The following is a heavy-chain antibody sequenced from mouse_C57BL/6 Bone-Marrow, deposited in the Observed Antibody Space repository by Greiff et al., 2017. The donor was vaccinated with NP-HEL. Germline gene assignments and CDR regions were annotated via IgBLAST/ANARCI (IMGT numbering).Heavy chain of an antibody. Sequence: EVMLVESGGDLVKPGGSLKLSCAASGFTFSSYGMSWVRQTPDKRLEWVATISSGGSYTYYPDSVKGRFTISRDNAKNTLYLQMSSLKSEDTAMYYCARNGNPGTYWYFDVWGTGTTVTVSS. V-gene: IGHV5-6*01. D-gene: IGHD4-1*01. CDR2: ISSGGSYT. CDR3: ARNGNPGTYWYFDV. J-gene: IGHJ1*03. CDR1: GFTFSSYG.